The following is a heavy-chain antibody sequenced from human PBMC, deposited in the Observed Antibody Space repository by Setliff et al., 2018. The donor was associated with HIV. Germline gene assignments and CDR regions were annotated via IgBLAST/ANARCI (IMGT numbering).Heavy chain of an antibody. J-gene: IGHJ4*02. V-gene: IGHV1-18*01. CDR3: ARLTSDYYDSSGSSGENDY. CDR1: GYTFSDYY. CDR2: ISAYNGNT. D-gene: IGHD3-22*01. Sequence: ASVKVSCKASGYTFSDYYMHWVRQAPGQGLEWMGWISAYNGNTNYAPRLLGRVTMTTDTSTSTAYMELRSLRSDDTAVYYCARLTSDYYDSSGSSGENDYWGQGTLVTVSS.